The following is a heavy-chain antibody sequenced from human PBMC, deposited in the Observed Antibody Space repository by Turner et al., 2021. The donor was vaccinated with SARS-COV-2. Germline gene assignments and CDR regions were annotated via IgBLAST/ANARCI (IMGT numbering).Heavy chain of an antibody. Sequence: QVQLQQWGAGVSKPSETLSLPCAAYGRSGSGYYWGWLRQPPGKGLVWIGEIVHSRSNNSNPFLKSRVTITEDTTKNQYSLKLSSMTAADTAVYYCARAVWVRGVRMDVWGKGTTVTVSS. J-gene: IGHJ6*04. D-gene: IGHD3-10*01. CDR1: GRSGSGYY. V-gene: IGHV4-34*12. CDR2: IVHSRSN. CDR3: ARAVWVRGVRMDV.